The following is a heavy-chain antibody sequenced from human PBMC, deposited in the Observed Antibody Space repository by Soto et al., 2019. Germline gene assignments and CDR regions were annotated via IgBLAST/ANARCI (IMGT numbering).Heavy chain of an antibody. D-gene: IGHD2-15*01. CDR3: ARDKYCSGGSCYGGMDV. J-gene: IGHJ6*02. CDR2: IYYSGST. V-gene: IGHV4-30-4*01. CDR1: GGSISSGDYY. Sequence: QVQLQESGPGLVKPSQTLSLTCTVSGGSISSGDYYWSWIRQPPGKGLEWIGYIYYSGSTYYNPSLKSRVTISVDTSKNPFSLKLSSVTAADTAVYYCARDKYCSGGSCYGGMDVWGQGTTVTVSS.